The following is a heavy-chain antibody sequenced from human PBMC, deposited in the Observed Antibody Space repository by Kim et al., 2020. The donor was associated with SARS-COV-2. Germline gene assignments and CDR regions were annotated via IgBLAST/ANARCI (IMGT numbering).Heavy chain of an antibody. D-gene: IGHD4-4*01. CDR3: ARAYSGNYHTHYYYYGMDV. CDR1: GFIFSSYG. CDR2: ISYDGSNK. V-gene: IGHV3-30-3*01. J-gene: IGHJ6*02. Sequence: GGSLRLSCAASGFIFSSYGMHWVRQAPGKGLEWVVVISYDGSNKYYADSVKGRFTISGDNSKNTLYLQMNSLRAEDTAVYYCARAYSGNYHTHYYYYGMDVWGQGTTVTVSS.